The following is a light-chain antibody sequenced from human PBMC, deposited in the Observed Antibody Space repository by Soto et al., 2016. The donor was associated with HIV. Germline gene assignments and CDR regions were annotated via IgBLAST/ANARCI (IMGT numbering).Light chain of an antibody. CDR3: QVWDSSSDHSL. J-gene: IGLJ2*01. CDR1: NTGSKS. CDR2: DDS. Sequence: SYELTQPPSVSVAPGKTARITCGGNNTGSKSVHWYQQKPGQAPVLVVYDDSDRPSGIPERFSGSNSGNTATLTISRVEAGDEADYYCQVWDSSSDHSLFGGGTKLTVL. V-gene: IGLV3-21*03.